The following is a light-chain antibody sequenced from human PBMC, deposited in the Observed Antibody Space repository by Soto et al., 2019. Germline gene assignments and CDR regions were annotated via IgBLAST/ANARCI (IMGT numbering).Light chain of an antibody. CDR1: QDISGR. CDR2: AAS. CDR3: QQSYSTPPWT. J-gene: IGKJ1*01. V-gene: IGKV1-12*01. Sequence: IQMTQSPSSVSASVGDRVTVTCRASQDISGRLALYQQKPGKAPNLLISAASSLQNGVPSRFRGSGSGTDFTLTISGLQREDFATYYCQQSYSTPPWTFGQGTKVDIK.